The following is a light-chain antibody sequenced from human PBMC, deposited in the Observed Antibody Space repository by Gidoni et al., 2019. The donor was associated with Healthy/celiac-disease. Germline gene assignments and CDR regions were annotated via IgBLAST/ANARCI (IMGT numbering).Light chain of an antibody. Sequence: QSALTQPASVSGSTGQSITISCTGTRSDVGGYNYVSWYQQHPGKAPTLMIYDVSNRPSVVSHRFSCSKSGNTASLTIPGLQAEDEADYYCSSYTSSSTPHWVFGGGTKLTVL. V-gene: IGLV2-14*03. CDR1: RSDVGGYNY. CDR3: SSYTSSSTPHWV. J-gene: IGLJ3*02. CDR2: DVS.